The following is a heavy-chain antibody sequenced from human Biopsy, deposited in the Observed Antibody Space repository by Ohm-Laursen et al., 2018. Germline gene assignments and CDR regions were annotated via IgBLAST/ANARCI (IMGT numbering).Heavy chain of an antibody. V-gene: IGHV4-59*12. CDR3: ARATNSTGRPYYYFYGMDV. D-gene: IGHD2/OR15-2a*01. J-gene: IGHJ6*02. Sequence: ALSLTRTVSGGSISSDYWSWIRQTPGKGLEWIGYIYYSGSTNYNPSLKSRVTISVDTSKNQFSLRLNSVTAADTAVYYCARATNSTGRPYYYFYGMDVWGQGTTVTVSS. CDR1: GGSISSDY. CDR2: IYYSGST.